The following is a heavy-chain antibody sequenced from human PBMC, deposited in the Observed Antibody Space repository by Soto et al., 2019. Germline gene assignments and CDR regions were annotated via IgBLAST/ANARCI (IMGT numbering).Heavy chain of an antibody. J-gene: IGHJ4*02. V-gene: IGHV1-69*02. Sequence: QVQLVQSGAEVKKPGSSVKVSCKASGGTFSSYTISWVRQAPGQGLEWMGRIIPILGIANYAQKFQGRVTXTXVKSTSTAYMELSSLRSEDTAVYYCARVGDGYSLDYWGQGTLVTVSS. CDR1: GGTFSSYT. D-gene: IGHD5-18*01. CDR2: IIPILGIA. CDR3: ARVGDGYSLDY.